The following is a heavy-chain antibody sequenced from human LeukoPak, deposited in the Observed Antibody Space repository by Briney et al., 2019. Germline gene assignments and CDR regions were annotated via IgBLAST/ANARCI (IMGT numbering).Heavy chain of an antibody. CDR2: ISGSGGST. D-gene: IGHD3-10*01. Sequence: QSGGSLRLSCAASGFTFSSYAMSWVRQAPGKGLEWVSAISGSGGSTYYADSVKGRFTISRDNSKNTLYLQMNSLRAEDTAVYYCAKDISGGSGREDWGQGTLVTVSS. V-gene: IGHV3-23*01. J-gene: IGHJ4*02. CDR3: AKDISGGSGRED. CDR1: GFTFSSYA.